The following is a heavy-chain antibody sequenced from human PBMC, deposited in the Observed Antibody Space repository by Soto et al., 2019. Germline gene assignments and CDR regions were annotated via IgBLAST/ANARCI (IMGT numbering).Heavy chain of an antibody. V-gene: IGHV3-74*01. D-gene: IGHD2-8*02. CDR2: ISPDGSDV. J-gene: IGHJ4*02. Sequence: GGSLRLSCAASGFPFTNYWMNWVRQTPGKGLMWVSRISPDGSDVGYADSVEGRFTVSRDNAKNTLYLQMHSLRAEDTAMYYCACWGHIVPVAPSDFDRGGKGPLVTASS. CDR1: GFPFTNYW. CDR3: ACWGHIVPVAPSDFDR.